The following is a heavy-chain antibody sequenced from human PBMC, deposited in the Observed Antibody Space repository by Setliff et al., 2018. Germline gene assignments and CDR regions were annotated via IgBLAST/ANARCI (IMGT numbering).Heavy chain of an antibody. J-gene: IGHJ6*03. Sequence: SETLSLTCTVSGGSISSYYWSWIRQPAGKGLEWIGHIYIGGSANYNPSLKSRLTMSIDTSKNQFSLKLNSVTAADMAVYYCAREQWLDPPGYYYMDVWAKGTTVTVSS. V-gene: IGHV4-4*07. CDR2: IYIGGSA. CDR3: AREQWLDPPGYYYMDV. D-gene: IGHD6-19*01. CDR1: GGSISSYY.